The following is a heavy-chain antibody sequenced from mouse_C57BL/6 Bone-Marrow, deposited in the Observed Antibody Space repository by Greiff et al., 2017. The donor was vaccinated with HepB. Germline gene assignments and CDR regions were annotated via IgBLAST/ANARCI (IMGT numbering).Heavy chain of an antibody. Sequence: EVKLEESGPGLVKPSQSLSLTCSVTGYSITSGYYWNWIRQFPGNKLEWMGYISYDGSNNYNPSLKNRISITRDTSKNQFFLKLNSVTTEDTATYYCARFYYYGSSYYWGQGTTLTVSS. CDR1: GYSITSGYY. V-gene: IGHV3-6*01. J-gene: IGHJ2*01. D-gene: IGHD1-1*01. CDR2: ISYDGSN. CDR3: ARFYYYGSSYY.